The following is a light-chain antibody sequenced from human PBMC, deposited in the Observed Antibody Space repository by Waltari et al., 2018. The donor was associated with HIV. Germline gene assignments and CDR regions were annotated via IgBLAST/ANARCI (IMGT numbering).Light chain of an antibody. Sequence: DIQMTQSPSSLSASVGGRVTISCRASQDISKYLAWFQQKPGKAPRSLVYAASSLQTGVPARFSGSGSVTDFTLTISSLQPEDFATYYCQQYDSLPITFGQGTRLDIK. CDR2: AAS. V-gene: IGKV1-16*01. CDR3: QQYDSLPIT. J-gene: IGKJ5*01. CDR1: QDISKY.